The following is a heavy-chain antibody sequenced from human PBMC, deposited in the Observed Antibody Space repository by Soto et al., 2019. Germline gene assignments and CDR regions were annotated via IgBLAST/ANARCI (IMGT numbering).Heavy chain of an antibody. Sequence: QVQLQQWGAGLLKPSETLSLTCAVYGGSFSGYYWSWIRQPPGKGLEWIGEINHSGSTNYNPSLKSRVTISVDTSENQFSLKLSSVTAADTAVYYCARGPDIAVAGPGGDYWGQGTLVTVSS. D-gene: IGHD6-19*01. CDR2: INHSGST. J-gene: IGHJ4*02. CDR3: ARGPDIAVAGPGGDY. V-gene: IGHV4-34*01. CDR1: GGSFSGYY.